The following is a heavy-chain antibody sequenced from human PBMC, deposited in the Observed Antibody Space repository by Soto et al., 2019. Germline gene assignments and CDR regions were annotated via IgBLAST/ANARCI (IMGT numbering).Heavy chain of an antibody. CDR3: ARTRAYYYDSSGYSN. V-gene: IGHV3-30-3*01. J-gene: IGHJ4*02. Sequence: QVQLVESGGGVVQPGRSLRLSCAASGFTFSSYAMHWVRQAPGKGLEWVAVISYDESNKYYADSVKGRFTISRDNSKNTLYLQMNSLRAEDTAVYYCARTRAYYYDSSGYSNWGQGTLVTVSS. CDR1: GFTFSSYA. D-gene: IGHD3-22*01. CDR2: ISYDESNK.